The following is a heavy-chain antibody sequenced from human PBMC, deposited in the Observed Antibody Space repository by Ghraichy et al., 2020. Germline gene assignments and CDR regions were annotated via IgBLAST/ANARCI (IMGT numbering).Heavy chain of an antibody. CDR1: GFSFRTFG. CDR3: ATSISMMGVS. J-gene: IGHJ5*02. CDR2: ISHDGSNK. V-gene: IGHV3-30*03. D-gene: IGHD3-3*02. Sequence: GGSLRLSCVVSGFSFRTFGIHWARQAPGKGLEWVAVISHDGSNKYYADSVKGRFTISRDNSKNTLYLQMNNLTTEDTAVYYCATSISMMGVSWGQGTLVTVSS.